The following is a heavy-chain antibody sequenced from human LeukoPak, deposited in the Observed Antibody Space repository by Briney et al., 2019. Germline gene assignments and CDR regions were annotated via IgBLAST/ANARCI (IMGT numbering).Heavy chain of an antibody. J-gene: IGHJ6*02. CDR3: LNYGMGV. CDR1: GFSVINNY. V-gene: IGHV3-53*01. Sequence: GGSLRLSCAASGFSVINNYVTWVRQAPGKGLEWVSVIYTGDRADYSDSVKGRFTISRDNSKNTMYLQMNSLRAEDTAVYYCLNYGMGVWGQGTTVTVSS. CDR2: IYTGDRA.